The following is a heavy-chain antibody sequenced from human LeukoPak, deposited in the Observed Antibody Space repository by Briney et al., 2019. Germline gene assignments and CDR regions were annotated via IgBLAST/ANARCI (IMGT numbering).Heavy chain of an antibody. CDR3: AREGPYYFDY. V-gene: IGHV4-34*01. J-gene: IGHJ4*02. CDR1: GGSFSGYY. CDR2: INHSGST. Sequence: SETLSLTCAVYGGSFSGYYWSWIRQPPGKGLEWIGEINHSGSTNYNPSLKSRVTISVDTSKNQFSLKLSSVTAADTAVYYCAREGPYYFDYWGQGTLVTVSS.